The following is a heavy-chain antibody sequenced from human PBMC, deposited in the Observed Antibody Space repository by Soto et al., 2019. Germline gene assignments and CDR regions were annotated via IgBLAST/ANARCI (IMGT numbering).Heavy chain of an antibody. V-gene: IGHV3-30-3*01. CDR2: ISYDGSNK. Sequence: GGSLRLSCAASGFTFSSYAMHWVRQAPGKGLEWVAVISYDGSNKYYADSVKGRFTISRDNSKNTLYLQMNSLRAEDTAVYYCARPSGSYFGSFDYWGQGTLGTVSS. J-gene: IGHJ4*02. CDR3: ARPSGSYFGSFDY. CDR1: GFTFSSYA. D-gene: IGHD1-26*01.